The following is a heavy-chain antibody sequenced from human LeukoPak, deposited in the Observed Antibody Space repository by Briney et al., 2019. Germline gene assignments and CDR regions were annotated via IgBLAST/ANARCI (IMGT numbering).Heavy chain of an antibody. CDR2: INHSGST. CDR3: ARNPAPVRGYRSTGYYFDY. CDR1: GGSFSGYY. V-gene: IGHV4-34*01. D-gene: IGHD5-18*01. Sequence: SETLSLTCAVYGGSFSGYYWSWIRQPPGKGLEWIGEINHSGSTYYNPSLKSRVTISVDTSKNQFSLKLSSVTAADTAVYYCARNPAPVRGYRSTGYYFDYWGQGTLVTVSS. J-gene: IGHJ4*02.